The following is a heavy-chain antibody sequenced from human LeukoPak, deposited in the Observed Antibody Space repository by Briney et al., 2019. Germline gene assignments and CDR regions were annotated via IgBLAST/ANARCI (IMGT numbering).Heavy chain of an antibody. J-gene: IGHJ5*02. CDR3: ARASSYVAAARYDPAWFGP. CDR1: GGPFSGFF. CDR2: INHSGGT. V-gene: IGHV4-34*01. Sequence: PSETLSLTCANYGGPFSGFFWSRIRQPPGKGLEWIGEINHSGGTNYNPSLKSRVTISIDASKNQFSLKLTSVTAADTAVYYCARASSYVAAARYDPAWFGPWGQGTPVTVSS. D-gene: IGHD4/OR15-4a*01.